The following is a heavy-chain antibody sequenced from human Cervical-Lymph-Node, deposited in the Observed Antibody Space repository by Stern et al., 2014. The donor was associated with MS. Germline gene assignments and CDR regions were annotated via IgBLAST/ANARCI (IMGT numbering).Heavy chain of an antibody. V-gene: IGHV3-11*01. D-gene: IGHD3-22*01. Sequence: QMQLVQSGGGLVKPGGSLRLSCAASGFTFSDYFMSWFRQAPGKGLEWLSYISSSGRSVYYADSVKGRFTISRDNAENSLSLQMNSLRAEDTAMYYCARGTLYYERVFDPWGQGTLVTVSS. CDR3: ARGTLYYERVFDP. CDR2: ISSSGRSV. CDR1: GFTFSDYF. J-gene: IGHJ5*02.